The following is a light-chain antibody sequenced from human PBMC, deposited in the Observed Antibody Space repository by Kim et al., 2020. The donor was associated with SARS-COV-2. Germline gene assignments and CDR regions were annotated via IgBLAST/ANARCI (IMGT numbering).Light chain of an antibody. CDR3: QHCGYSPRS. Sequence: SPGGGATLSCRASQSINSNFLVWYQQKPGQAPRLLIYGASSRATGIPDRFSGSGSGTDFTLTISRLQPEDFAVYYCQHCGYSPRSFGGGTKVDIK. CDR2: GAS. J-gene: IGKJ4*01. CDR1: QSINSNF. V-gene: IGKV3-20*01.